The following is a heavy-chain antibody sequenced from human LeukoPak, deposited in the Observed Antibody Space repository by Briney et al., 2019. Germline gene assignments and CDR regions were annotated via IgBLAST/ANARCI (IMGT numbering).Heavy chain of an antibody. V-gene: IGHV4-34*01. Sequence: SETLSLTCTISGGSISRYYWTWIRQPPGKGLEWIGEINHSGSTNYNPSLKSRVTISVDASKNQFSLKLSSVTAADTAVYFCARLTGQGDPWGQGTLVTVSS. CDR3: ARLTGQGDP. J-gene: IGHJ5*02. CDR1: GGSISRYY. D-gene: IGHD3-9*01. CDR2: INHSGST.